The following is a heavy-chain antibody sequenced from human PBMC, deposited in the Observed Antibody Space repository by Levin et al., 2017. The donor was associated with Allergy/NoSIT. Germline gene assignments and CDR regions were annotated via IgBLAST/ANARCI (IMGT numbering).Heavy chain of an antibody. D-gene: IGHD7-27*01. J-gene: IGHJ6*02. Sequence: GGSLRLSCTTSDFTFRSYGMHWVRQTPGKGLEWVAVIWSDESKKYYVDSVKGRFTISRDNSKNTLYLQMNSLRADDSGTYYWVIDIQYTGDYFPGIDDWGQGSTVTVTS. CDR1: DFTFRSYG. V-gene: IGHV3-33*03. CDR3: VIDIQYTGDYFPGIDD. CDR2: IWSDESKK.